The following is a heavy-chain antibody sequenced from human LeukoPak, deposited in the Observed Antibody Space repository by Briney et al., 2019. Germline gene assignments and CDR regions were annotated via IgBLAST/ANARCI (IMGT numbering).Heavy chain of an antibody. Sequence: PSETLSLTCTVSGGSISSRSDYWGWIRQTPGKGLEWIGNLDSSGSTYYSPSLKSRVTISVGTSKNQFSLNLRSVAAADTAIYFCSRSHDYGGLYFYYYMDVWGKGTTVTVSS. CDR2: LDSSGST. CDR1: GGSISSRSDY. J-gene: IGHJ6*03. D-gene: IGHD4-23*01. CDR3: SRSHDYGGLYFYYYMDV. V-gene: IGHV4-39*01.